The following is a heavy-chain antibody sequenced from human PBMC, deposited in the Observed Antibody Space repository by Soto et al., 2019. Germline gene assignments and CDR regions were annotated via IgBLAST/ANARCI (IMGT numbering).Heavy chain of an antibody. D-gene: IGHD2-2*03. Sequence: SQTLSLTCAISGDSVSSNSAAWNWIRQSPSRGLEWLGRTYYRSKWYNDYAVSVKGRITINPDTSKNQFSLQLNSVTPEDTAVYYCARDGYCSSTSCYPYYYYGMDVWGQGXTVTVYS. V-gene: IGHV6-1*01. CDR1: GDSVSSNSAA. J-gene: IGHJ6*02. CDR3: ARDGYCSSTSCYPYYYYGMDV. CDR2: TYYRSKWYN.